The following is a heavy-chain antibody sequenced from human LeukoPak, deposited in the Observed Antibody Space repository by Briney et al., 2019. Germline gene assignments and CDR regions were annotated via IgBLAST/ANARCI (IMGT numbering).Heavy chain of an antibody. V-gene: IGHV4-59*01. D-gene: IGHD1-1*01. CDR1: GDSITSYY. J-gene: IGHJ4*02. CDR2: IHHTGKN. Sequence: SQTLSLTCTVSGDSITSYYWNWVRQSPEKGLEWIGYIHHTGKNYYNPSLKSRITMSVDTSKSQFFLKLSSVTAADTAVYYCAKWHERLLAFDSWGQGTLVTVSS. CDR3: AKWHERLLAFDS.